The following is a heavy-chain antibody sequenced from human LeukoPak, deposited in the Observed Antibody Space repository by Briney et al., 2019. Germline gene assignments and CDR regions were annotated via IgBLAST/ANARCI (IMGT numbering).Heavy chain of an antibody. J-gene: IGHJ5*02. V-gene: IGHV4-39*02. D-gene: IGHD3-22*01. Sequence: SETLSLTCTVAGGSISSSSYYWGWIPQPPGKGLEWIGSIYYSGSPYYNPSLKSRLTISVEKSKFHFSLKLSYVTVADKAVYYCARGNLVTMIVVVTNWFDPWGQGTLVTVSS. CDR3: ARGNLVTMIVVVTNWFDP. CDR1: GGSISSSSYY. CDR2: IYYSGSP.